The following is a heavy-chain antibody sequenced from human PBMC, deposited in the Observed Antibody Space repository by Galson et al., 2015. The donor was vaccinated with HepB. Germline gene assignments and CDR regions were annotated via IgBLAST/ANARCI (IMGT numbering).Heavy chain of an antibody. CDR3: ARATLSWFDP. CDR2: ISSSGTTI. V-gene: IGHV3-11*01. Sequence: SLRLSCAASGLTFSDYYMSWIRQAPGKGLEWISYISSSGTTIYYADSVKGRFTISRDNAKNSLYLQMNSLRAEDTAVYYCARATLSWFDPWGQGALVTVSS. J-gene: IGHJ5*02. CDR1: GLTFSDYY. D-gene: IGHD2/OR15-2a*01.